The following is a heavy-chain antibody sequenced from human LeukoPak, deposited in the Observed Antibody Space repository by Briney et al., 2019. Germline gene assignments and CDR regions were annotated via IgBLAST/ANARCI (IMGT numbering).Heavy chain of an antibody. CDR2: ISGGGGST. V-gene: IGHV3-23*01. J-gene: IGHJ6*02. CDR1: GFTFSSYA. D-gene: IGHD2-21*02. Sequence: GGSLRLSCAASGFTFSSYAMSWVRQAPGKGLEWVSAISGGGGSTYYADSVKGRFTISRDNSKNTLYLQMNSLRAEDTAVYYCAKFRLRGYYYGMDVWGQGTTVTVSS. CDR3: AKFRLRGYYYGMDV.